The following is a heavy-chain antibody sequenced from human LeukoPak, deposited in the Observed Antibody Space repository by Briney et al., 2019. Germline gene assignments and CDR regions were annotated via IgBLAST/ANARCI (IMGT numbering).Heavy chain of an antibody. J-gene: IGHJ6*02. CDR3: ARHFRGGYYYGMDV. CDR1: GGSISSYY. D-gene: IGHD3-10*01. CDR2: IYYSGST. Sequence: PSETLSLTCTASGGSISSYYWSWIRQPPGKGLEWIGYIYYSGSTNYNPSLKSRVTISVDTSKNQFSLKLSSVTAADTAVYYCARHFRGGYYYGMDVWGQGTTVTVSS. V-gene: IGHV4-59*01.